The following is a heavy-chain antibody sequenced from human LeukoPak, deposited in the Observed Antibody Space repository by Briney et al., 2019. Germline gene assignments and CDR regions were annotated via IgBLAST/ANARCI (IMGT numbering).Heavy chain of an antibody. CDR3: ARSGRGTYYYFDL. J-gene: IGHJ4*02. D-gene: IGHD1-26*01. CDR1: GYTFTNYG. V-gene: IGHV1-18*04. CDR2: ISGSNGNT. Sequence: ASVKVSCKASGYTFTNYGLGWVRQAPGQGLEWMGWISGSNGNTNYAQKFQGRVSMTADTSTSTAYMELRSLRSDDTAVYYCARSGRGTYYYFDLWGQGTLVTVSS.